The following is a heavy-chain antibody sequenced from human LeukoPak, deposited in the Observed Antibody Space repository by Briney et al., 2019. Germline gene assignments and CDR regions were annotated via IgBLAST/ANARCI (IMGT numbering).Heavy chain of an antibody. CDR2: IKSDGSST. D-gene: IGHD6-19*01. Sequence: GRSLRLSCAASGFIFSNYAIHWVRQAPGKGLVWVSRIKSDGSSTNYADSVKGRFTISRDNAKNTLHLQMNSLRAEDTAVYYCARVGAVAGGFDIWGQGTMVTVSS. V-gene: IGHV3-74*01. CDR1: GFIFSNYA. J-gene: IGHJ3*02. CDR3: ARVGAVAGGFDI.